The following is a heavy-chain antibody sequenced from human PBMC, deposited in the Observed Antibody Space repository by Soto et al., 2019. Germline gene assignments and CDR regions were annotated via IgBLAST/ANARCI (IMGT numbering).Heavy chain of an antibody. V-gene: IGHV4-59*08. CDR1: GGSISSYY. J-gene: IGHJ3*02. CDR2: IYYSGST. D-gene: IGHD3-10*01. Sequence: QVQLQESGPGLVKPSETLSLTCTVSGGSISSYYWSWIRQPPGKGLEWIGYIYYSGSTNYNPSLTSRVTISVDTSKNQFSLKLSSVTAADTAVYYCARQYGGAFDIWGQGTMVTVSS. CDR3: ARQYGGAFDI.